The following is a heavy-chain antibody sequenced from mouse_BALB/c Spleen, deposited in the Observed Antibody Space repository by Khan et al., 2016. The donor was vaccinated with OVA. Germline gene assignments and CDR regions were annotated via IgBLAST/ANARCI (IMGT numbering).Heavy chain of an antibody. Sequence: VELVESGAELARPGTSVKLSCKASGYTFTDYYINWMRQRTGQGLEWIGEIYPGSDNTYYNEKFKGKATLTADKSSSTAYMQLSSLTSEDSAVYSVYRERAARIHYWGQGTMLTVSA. D-gene: IGHD3-3*01. J-gene: IGHJ3*01. CDR3: YRERAARIHY. V-gene: IGHV1-77*01. CDR1: GYTFTDYY. CDR2: IYPGSDNT.